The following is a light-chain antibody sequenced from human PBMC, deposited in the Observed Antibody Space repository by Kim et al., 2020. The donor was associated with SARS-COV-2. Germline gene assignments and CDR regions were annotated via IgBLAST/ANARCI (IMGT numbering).Light chain of an antibody. CDR1: QDSESW. J-gene: IGKJ4*01. CDR2: KGY. V-gene: IGKV1-5*03. Sequence: GDRVTLTCCASQDSESWVAWYTPEPGKAPKPLIYKGYSLGRGVPSRFSGSGSGTEFTLSISSLQPDDFAAYYCQQYKTYPVTFGGGTKVDIK. CDR3: QQYKTYPVT.